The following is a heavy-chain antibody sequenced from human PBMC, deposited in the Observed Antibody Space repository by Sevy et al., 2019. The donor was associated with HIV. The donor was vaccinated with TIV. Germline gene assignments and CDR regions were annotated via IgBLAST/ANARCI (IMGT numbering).Heavy chain of an antibody. Sequence: SETLSLTCTVSGYSISSGYYWGWIRQPPGKGLEWIGSIYHSGSTYYNPSLKSRVTISVDTSKNQFSLKLSSVTAADTAVYYCAREAVVMATPTGDYWGQGTLVTVSS. V-gene: IGHV4-38-2*02. CDR3: AREAVVMATPTGDY. CDR1: GYSISSGYY. CDR2: IYHSGST. J-gene: IGHJ4*02. D-gene: IGHD2-15*01.